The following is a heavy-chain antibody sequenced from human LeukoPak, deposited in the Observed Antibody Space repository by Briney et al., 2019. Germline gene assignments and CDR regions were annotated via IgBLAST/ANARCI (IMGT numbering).Heavy chain of an antibody. V-gene: IGHV3-23*01. CDR3: AKDSYGPYPH. D-gene: IGHD5-18*01. Sequence: PGGSLRLSCAASVFTFSNYSMRWVRQAPRKGREWVSAISGSGGSTYYADSVKGRFTISRDNSKNTLYLQMNSLRAEDTAVYYCAKDSYGPYPHWGQGTLVTVSS. CDR2: ISGSGGST. CDR1: VFTFSNYS. J-gene: IGHJ4*02.